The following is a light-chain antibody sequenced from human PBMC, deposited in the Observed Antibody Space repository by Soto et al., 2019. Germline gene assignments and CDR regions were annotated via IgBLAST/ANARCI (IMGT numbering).Light chain of an antibody. CDR3: QQYNSYSRYT. CDR2: KAS. J-gene: IGKJ2*01. V-gene: IGKV1-5*03. CDR1: QRISSW. Sequence: DIQMTQSPSTLSASVGDRVTITCRASQRISSWLAWYQQKPGKAPKLLIYKASSLESGVPSRFSGSGSGTEFTLTISSLQPDDFATYYCQQYNSYSRYTFGQGTKLEIK.